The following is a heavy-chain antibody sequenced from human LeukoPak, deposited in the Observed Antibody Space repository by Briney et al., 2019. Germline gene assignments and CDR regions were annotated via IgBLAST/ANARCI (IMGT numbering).Heavy chain of an antibody. CDR3: ARVRGNYYYYYMDV. Sequence: SVKVSCKASGGTFSSYAISWVRQAPGQGLEWMGGIIPIFGTANYAQKLQGRVTITTDESTSTAYMELSSLRSEDTAVYYCARVRGNYYYYYMDVWGKGTTVIVSS. V-gene: IGHV1-69*05. D-gene: IGHD3-16*01. J-gene: IGHJ6*03. CDR1: GGTFSSYA. CDR2: IIPIFGTA.